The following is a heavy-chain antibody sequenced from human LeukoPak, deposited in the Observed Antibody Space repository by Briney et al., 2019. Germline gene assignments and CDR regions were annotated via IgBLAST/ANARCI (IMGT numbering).Heavy chain of an antibody. CDR2: ISYDGSNK. CDR3: ARPMGRYDFWSAHIGEFDY. J-gene: IGHJ4*02. CDR1: GFTFSTYA. Sequence: GRSLRLSCAASGFTFSTYAMHWVRQAPGKGLEWVAVISYDGSNKYYADSVKGRFTISRDNSKNTLYLQMNSLRAEDTAVYYCARPMGRYDFWSAHIGEFDYWGQGALVTVSS. V-gene: IGHV3-30-3*01. D-gene: IGHD3-3*01.